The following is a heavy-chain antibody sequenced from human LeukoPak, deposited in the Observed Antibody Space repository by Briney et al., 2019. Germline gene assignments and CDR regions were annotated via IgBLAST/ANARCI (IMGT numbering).Heavy chain of an antibody. CDR2: ISGSGGDT. CDR1: GFTFSSYG. CDR3: ANDGAYYDINTYAFDI. D-gene: IGHD3-22*01. V-gene: IGHV3-23*01. J-gene: IGHJ3*02. Sequence: PGGTLRLSCAASGFTFSSYGMSWVRQAPGKGLEWVSSISGSGGDTFYVDSVKGRFIISRDNSRNTLYLQMHSLRAEDTAVYYCANDGAYYDINTYAFDIWGQGTMVTVSS.